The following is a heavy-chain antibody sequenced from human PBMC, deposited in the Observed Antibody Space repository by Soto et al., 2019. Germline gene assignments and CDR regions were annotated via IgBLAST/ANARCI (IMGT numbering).Heavy chain of an antibody. D-gene: IGHD4-17*01. CDR1: GGTFSSYA. CDR2: IIPIFGTA. V-gene: IGHV1-69*01. J-gene: IGHJ6*02. Sequence: QVQLVQSGAEVKKPGSLVKVSCKASGGTFSSYAISWVRQAPGQGLEWMGGIIPIFGTANYAQKFQGRVTITADESTSTAYMELSSLRSEDTAVYYCARGTIYGGNQSYYYYGMDVWGQGTTVTVSS. CDR3: ARGTIYGGNQSYYYYGMDV.